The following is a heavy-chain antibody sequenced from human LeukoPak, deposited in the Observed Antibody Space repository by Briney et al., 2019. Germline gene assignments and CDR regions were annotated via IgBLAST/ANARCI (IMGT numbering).Heavy chain of an antibody. V-gene: IGHV1-18*01. J-gene: IGHJ3*02. CDR1: GYSFDRYG. D-gene: IGHD3-22*01. CDR2: IGAFNGNT. Sequence: ASVTLSCKASGYSFDRYGVSWVRQAPGQGLEWLGWIGAFNGNTNYAQNLQGRVTMTADTSTTTAYMELRSLSSDDTAVYYCARDFLSYDGSENHFEDTFDIWGQGTMVSVSS. CDR3: ARDFLSYDGSENHFEDTFDI.